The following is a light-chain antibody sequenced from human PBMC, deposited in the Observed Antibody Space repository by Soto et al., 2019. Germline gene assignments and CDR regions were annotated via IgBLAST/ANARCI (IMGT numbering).Light chain of an antibody. V-gene: IGLV4-69*01. J-gene: IGLJ2*01. CDR2: LNSDGSH. CDR1: SGHSSYA. CDR3: QTWGTGIVV. Sequence: QPVLTQSPSASASLGASVKLTCTLSSGHSSYAIAWHQQQPEKGPRYLMKLNSDGSHSKGDGIPDRFSGSSSGAERYLTISGRQSEDEADYYCQTWGTGIVVFGGGTKVTVL.